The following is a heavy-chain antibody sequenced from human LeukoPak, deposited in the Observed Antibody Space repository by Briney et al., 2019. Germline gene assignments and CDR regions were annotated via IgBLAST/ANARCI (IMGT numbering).Heavy chain of an antibody. V-gene: IGHV3-48*04. Sequence: GGSLRLSCAASGFTFSSNSMNWVRQAPGKGLEWVSHISSSSSAIYYADSVKGRFTISRDIAKNSLYLQMNSLRAEDTAVYYCARAGIVATTSLRYWGQGTLVTVSS. D-gene: IGHD5-12*01. CDR3: ARAGIVATTSLRY. CDR1: GFTFSSNS. CDR2: ISSSSSAI. J-gene: IGHJ4*02.